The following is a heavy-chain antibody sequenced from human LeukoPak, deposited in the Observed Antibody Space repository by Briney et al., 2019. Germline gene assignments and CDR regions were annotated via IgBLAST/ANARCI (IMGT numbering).Heavy chain of an antibody. CDR1: GYTFTTSY. CDR2: INPNSGGT. V-gene: IGHV1-2*02. CDR3: ARGDYYGSPKVVAA. J-gene: IGHJ5*02. D-gene: IGHD3-10*01. Sequence: ASVKVSCKASGYTFTTSYLHWVRQAPGQGLEWMGWINPNSGGTNYAQKFQDRVTMTRDTSISTAYIELNFLRSDDTAVFYCARGDYYGSPKVVAAWGQGTLVTVSS.